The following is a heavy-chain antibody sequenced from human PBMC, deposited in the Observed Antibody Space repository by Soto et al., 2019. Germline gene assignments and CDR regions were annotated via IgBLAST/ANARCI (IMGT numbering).Heavy chain of an antibody. CDR1: GYTFTSYG. D-gene: IGHD4-17*01. CDR3: ARGGSPYGDPRYAVY. J-gene: IGHJ4*02. V-gene: IGHV1-18*01. CDR2: ISAYNGNT. Sequence: ASVKVSYKASGYTFTSYGISWVRQAPGQGLERMGWISAYNGNTNYAQKIQGRVTMTTDTSTSTAYMELRSLRSDDTAVYYCARGGSPYGDPRYAVYWGQGTLVTVSS.